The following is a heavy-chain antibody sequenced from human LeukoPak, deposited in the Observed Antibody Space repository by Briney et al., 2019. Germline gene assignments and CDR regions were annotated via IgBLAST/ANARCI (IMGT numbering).Heavy chain of an antibody. Sequence: GGSLRLSCAASGFTFSSYWMSWVRQAPGKGLEWVANINKDGGEKYYVDSVKGRFTISRDNAKNSLYLQMNSLRADDTAVYYCAIQTGGKFDYWGQGTLVTVSS. CDR1: GFTFSSYW. V-gene: IGHV3-7*03. D-gene: IGHD7-27*01. CDR3: AIQTGGKFDY. J-gene: IGHJ4*02. CDR2: INKDGGEK.